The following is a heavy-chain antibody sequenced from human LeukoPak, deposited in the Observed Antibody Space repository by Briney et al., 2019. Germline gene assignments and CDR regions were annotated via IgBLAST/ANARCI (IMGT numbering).Heavy chain of an antibody. V-gene: IGHV1-8*01. J-gene: IGHJ4*02. Sequence: ASVKVSCKASGYTFTNYDFNWVRQSSGQGLEWMGYMNPNSGATGYAQKFQGRVTMTWDTSINTAYMELGSLTSEDTAMYYCARELRWDENWGRGTLVTVSS. CDR2: MNPNSGAT. D-gene: IGHD5-24*01. CDR3: ARELRWDEN. CDR1: GYTFTNYD.